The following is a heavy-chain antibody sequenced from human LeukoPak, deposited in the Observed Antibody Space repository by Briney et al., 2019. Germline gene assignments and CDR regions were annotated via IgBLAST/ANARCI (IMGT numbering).Heavy chain of an antibody. Sequence: GGSLRPSCVASGFTFRSYGMHWVRQDPGKGPEWVAFIRYDGSDKFYADSVKGRFTISRDDSKNMVFLQMNSLRPEDTAFYYCAKEGGYYYDSSPFDPWGQGTLVTVSS. D-gene: IGHD3-22*01. CDR2: IRYDGSDK. J-gene: IGHJ5*02. CDR1: GFTFRSYG. CDR3: AKEGGYYYDSSPFDP. V-gene: IGHV3-30*02.